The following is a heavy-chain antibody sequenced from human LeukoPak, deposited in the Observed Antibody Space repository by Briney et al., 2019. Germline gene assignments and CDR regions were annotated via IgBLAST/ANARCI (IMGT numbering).Heavy chain of an antibody. CDR3: ARERNGRYYYYYYMDV. V-gene: IGHV1-46*01. J-gene: IGHJ6*03. CDR2: INPSGGST. Sequence: ASVKVSCKASGYTFTSYYMHWVRQAPGQGLEWMGIINPSGGSTSYAQKFQGRVTMTRDTSTSTVYMELSSLRSEDTAVYYCARERNGRYYYYYYMDVWGKGSTVTVSS. D-gene: IGHD1-1*01. CDR1: GYTFTSYY.